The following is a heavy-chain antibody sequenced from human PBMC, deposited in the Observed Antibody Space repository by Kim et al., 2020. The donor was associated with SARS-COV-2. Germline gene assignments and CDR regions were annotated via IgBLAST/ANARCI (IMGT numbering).Heavy chain of an antibody. CDR1: GFTFSSYA. Sequence: GGSLRLSCAASGFTFSSYAMSWVRQAPGKGLEWVSAISGSGGSTYYADSVKGRFTISRDNSKNTLYLQMNSLRAEDTAVYYCAKAVGDYYGSGLNWFDPWGQGTLVTVSS. J-gene: IGHJ5*02. V-gene: IGHV3-23*01. CDR2: ISGSGGST. CDR3: AKAVGDYYGSGLNWFDP. D-gene: IGHD3-10*01.